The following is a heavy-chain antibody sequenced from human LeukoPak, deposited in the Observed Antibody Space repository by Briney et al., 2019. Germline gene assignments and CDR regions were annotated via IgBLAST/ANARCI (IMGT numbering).Heavy chain of an antibody. CDR3: AKALGYYYDSSGYSGGVDY. D-gene: IGHD3-22*01. CDR2: ISGSGGST. V-gene: IGHV3-23*01. Sequence: PGGSLGLSCAASGFTFSSYAMSWVRQAPGKGLEWVSAISGSGGSTYYADSVKGRFTISRDNSKNTLYLQMNSLRAEDTAVYYCAKALGYYYDSSGYSGGVDYWGQGTLVTVSS. CDR1: GFTFSSYA. J-gene: IGHJ4*02.